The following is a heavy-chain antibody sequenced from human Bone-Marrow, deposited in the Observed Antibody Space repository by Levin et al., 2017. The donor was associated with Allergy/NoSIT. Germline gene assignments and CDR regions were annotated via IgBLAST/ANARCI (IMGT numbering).Heavy chain of an antibody. CDR3: ARLGLLPWYFDV. CDR2: MHYSENT. J-gene: IGHJ2*01. V-gene: IGHV4-59*08. Sequence: GSLRLSCTVSDDSTSRYYWSWIRQPPGKGLEWIAYMHYSENTDYNPSLKSRVTMSVDTLKNQFSLKLSSVTAADTAVYYCARLGLLPWYFDVWGRGTLVTVSS. CDR1: DDSTSRYY. D-gene: IGHD3-22*01.